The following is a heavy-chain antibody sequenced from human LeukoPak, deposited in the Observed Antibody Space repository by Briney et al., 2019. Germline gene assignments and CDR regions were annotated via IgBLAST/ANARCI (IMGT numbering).Heavy chain of an antibody. J-gene: IGHJ4*02. Sequence: ASVKVSCKASGYTFTSYGISWVREAPGQGLEWMGWISAYNGNTNYAQKLQGRVTMTTDTSTSTAYMELRSLRSDDTAVYYCARDRRHRYSSSWYWDYWGQGTLVTVSS. CDR1: GYTFTSYG. CDR3: ARDRRHRYSSSWYWDY. D-gene: IGHD6-13*01. V-gene: IGHV1-18*01. CDR2: ISAYNGNT.